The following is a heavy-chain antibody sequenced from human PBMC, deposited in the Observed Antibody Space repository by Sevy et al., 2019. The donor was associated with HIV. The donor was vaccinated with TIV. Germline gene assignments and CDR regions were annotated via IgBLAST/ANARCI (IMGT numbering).Heavy chain of an antibody. CDR1: GFTSSNYA. V-gene: IGHV3-23*01. D-gene: IGHD3-10*01. CDR3: AKDTGSGRIYFDS. J-gene: IGHJ4*02. CDR2: ISGSTGTT. Sequence: GGSLRLSCAASGFTSSNYAMTWVRQAPGKGLEWVSSISGSTGTTYYADSVKGRFTISRDNSKNTLYLQMNSLRAEDTAVYSCAKDTGSGRIYFDSWGQGTPVTVSS.